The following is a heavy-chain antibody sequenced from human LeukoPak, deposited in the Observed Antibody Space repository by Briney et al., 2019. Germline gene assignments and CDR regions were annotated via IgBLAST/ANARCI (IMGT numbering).Heavy chain of an antibody. J-gene: IGHJ4*02. V-gene: IGHV1-69*13. CDR1: EGTFSSYA. CDR2: IIPIFGTA. Sequence: SVKVSCKASEGTFSSYAISWVRQAPGQGLEWMGGIIPIFGTANYAQKFQGRVTITADESTSTAYMELSSLRSEDTAVYYCARAASYYDFWSDWGQGTLVTVSS. CDR3: ARAASYYDFWSD. D-gene: IGHD3-3*01.